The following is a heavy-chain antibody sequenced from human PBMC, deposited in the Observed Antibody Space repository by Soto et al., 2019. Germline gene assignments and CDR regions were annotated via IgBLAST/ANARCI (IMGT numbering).Heavy chain of an antibody. V-gene: IGHV3-73*01. CDR3: TRHGDSTWYSSSLDGMDV. CDR2: IRSKANSYAT. D-gene: IGHD6-13*01. Sequence: PGGSLRLSCAASGFTFSGSAMHWVRQASGKGLEWVGRIRSKANSYATAYAASVKGRFTISRDDSKNTAYLQMNSLKTEGTAVYYCTRHGDSTWYSSSLDGMDVWGQGTTVTVSS. J-gene: IGHJ6*02. CDR1: GFTFSGSA.